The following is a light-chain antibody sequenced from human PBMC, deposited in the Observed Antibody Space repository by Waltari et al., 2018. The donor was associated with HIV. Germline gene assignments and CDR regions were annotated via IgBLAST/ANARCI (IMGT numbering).Light chain of an antibody. Sequence: DILMTQSPATLSASVGDRVTISCRASQSVCSYLAWYQQKPGQAPRLLIYGASTMSTVIPARVSVSVSVTEFTLTISSLQTEEFSVYYTHQYNKWPPLTFGQGTKVEIK. V-gene: IGKV3-15*01. CDR1: QSVCSY. CDR2: GAS. J-gene: IGKJ1*01. CDR3: HQYNKWPPLT.